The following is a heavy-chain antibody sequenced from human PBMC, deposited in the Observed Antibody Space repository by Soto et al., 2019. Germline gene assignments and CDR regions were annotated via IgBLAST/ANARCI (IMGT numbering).Heavy chain of an antibody. CDR3: AKDKPTRPATPPG. CDR2: ISGSGGST. Sequence: GGSLRLSCAASGFTFSRYAMSWARQAPGKGLEWVSSISGSGGSTYYAASVKGRFTISRDKPKNTLYLQINSLRAEDTAVYYCAKDKPTRPATPPGWGQGTLVTVSS. J-gene: IGHJ4*02. D-gene: IGHD1-1*01. CDR1: GFTFSRYA. V-gene: IGHV3-23*01.